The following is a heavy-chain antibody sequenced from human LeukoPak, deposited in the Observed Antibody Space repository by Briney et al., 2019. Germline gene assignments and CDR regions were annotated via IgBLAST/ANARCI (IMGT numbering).Heavy chain of an antibody. CDR1: GFTVSSNS. V-gene: IGHV3-53*01. CDR3: ARRASAYSHPYDY. D-gene: IGHD4/OR15-4a*01. Sequence: GGSLRLSCTVSGFTVSSNSMGWVRQAPGKGLGWVSFIYSGGNTHYSDSLKGRFTISRDNSKNTLYLQMNSLRVEDTAVYYCARRASAYSHPYDYWGQGTLVTVSS. J-gene: IGHJ4*02. CDR2: IYSGGNT.